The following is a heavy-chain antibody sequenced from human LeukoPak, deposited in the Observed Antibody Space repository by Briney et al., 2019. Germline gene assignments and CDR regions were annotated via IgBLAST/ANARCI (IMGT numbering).Heavy chain of an antibody. CDR1: GGTFSSYA. Sequence: SVKVSCKASGGTFSSYAISWVRQAPGQGLEWMGGIIPIFGTANYAQKFQGRVTITADKSTSTAYMELSSLRSEDTAVYCCARGYIVATITIGYYYGMDVWGKGTTVTVSS. V-gene: IGHV1-69*06. CDR3: ARGYIVATITIGYYYGMDV. CDR2: IIPIFGTA. D-gene: IGHD5-12*01. J-gene: IGHJ6*04.